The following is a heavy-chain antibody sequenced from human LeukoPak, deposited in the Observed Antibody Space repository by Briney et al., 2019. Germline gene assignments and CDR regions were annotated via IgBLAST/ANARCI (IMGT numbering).Heavy chain of an antibody. CDR3: ARDRRSPQLWLVGGNWFDP. D-gene: IGHD5-18*01. Sequence: GSLRLSCEGSGFSFRSYTMNWVRQAPGKGLGWVAVISYDGSNKYYADSVKGRFTISRDNSKNTLYLQMNSLRAEDTAVYYCARDRRSPQLWLVGGNWFDPWGQGTLVTVSS. J-gene: IGHJ5*02. CDR2: ISYDGSNK. CDR1: GFSFRSYT. V-gene: IGHV3-30-3*01.